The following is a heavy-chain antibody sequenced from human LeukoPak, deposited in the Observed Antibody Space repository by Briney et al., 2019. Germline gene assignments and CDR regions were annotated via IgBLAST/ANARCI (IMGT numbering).Heavy chain of an antibody. CDR2: IYYSGST. V-gene: IGHV4-59*08. D-gene: IGHD3-22*01. J-gene: IGHJ4*02. Sequence: PSETLSLTCTVSGGSISSYYWSWIRQPPGKGLEWIGYIYYSGSTNYNPSLKSRVTISLDTSEKQFSLKLSSVTAAGTAVYYCASMRAYYYDSSGSYYFDYWGQGTLVTVSS. CDR1: GGSISSYY. CDR3: ASMRAYYYDSSGSYYFDY.